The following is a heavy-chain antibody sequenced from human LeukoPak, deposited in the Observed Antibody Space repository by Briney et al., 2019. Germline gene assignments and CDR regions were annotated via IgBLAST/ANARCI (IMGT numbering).Heavy chain of an antibody. J-gene: IGHJ4*02. CDR2: IKEDGSEK. V-gene: IGHV3-7*01. Sequence: QPGGSLRLSCAAPGFTFSSYWMSWVRQAPGKGLEWVANIKEDGSEKYYLDSVKGRFTISRDNAKNSLYLQMNSLRAEDTAVYYCARDPGWLQFDYWGQGTLATVSS. CDR1: GFTFSSYW. D-gene: IGHD5-24*01. CDR3: ARDPGWLQFDY.